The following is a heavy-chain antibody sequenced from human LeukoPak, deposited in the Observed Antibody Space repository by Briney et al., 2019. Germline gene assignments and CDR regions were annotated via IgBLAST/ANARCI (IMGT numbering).Heavy chain of an antibody. D-gene: IGHD3-10*01. CDR2: IYYSGST. CDR1: GGSISSYY. Sequence: SETLSLTCTVSGGSISSYYWSWIRQPPGKGLEWIGYIYYSGSTNYNPSLKSRVTIPVDTSKNQFSLKLSSVTAADTAVYYCARAGSGRNWFDPWGQGTLVTVSS. V-gene: IGHV4-59*01. CDR3: ARAGSGRNWFDP. J-gene: IGHJ5*02.